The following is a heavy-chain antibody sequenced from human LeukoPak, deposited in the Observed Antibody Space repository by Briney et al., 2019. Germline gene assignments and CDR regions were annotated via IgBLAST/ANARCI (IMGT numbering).Heavy chain of an antibody. D-gene: IGHD6-13*01. V-gene: IGHV1-18*01. CDR1: GYTFTIYG. Sequence: ASGKLSCYAAGYTFTIYGISCVWLGHGPGLEWMGWISAYNGNTNYAQKLQGRVTMTTDTSTSTAYMELRSLRSDDTAVYYCARGLNIAAAGTDWGQGTLVTVSS. CDR2: ISAYNGNT. CDR3: ARGLNIAAAGTD. J-gene: IGHJ4*02.